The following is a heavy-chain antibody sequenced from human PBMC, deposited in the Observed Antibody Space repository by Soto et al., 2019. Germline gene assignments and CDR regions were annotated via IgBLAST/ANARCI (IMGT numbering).Heavy chain of an antibody. J-gene: IGHJ4*02. CDR3: AKEDGIVVVPAAMGIDY. CDR1: GFTFSSYA. D-gene: IGHD2-2*01. Sequence: GGSLRLSCAASGFTFSSYAMSWVRQAPGKGLEWVSAISGSGGSTYYADSVKGRFTISRDNSKNTLYLQMNSLRAEDTAVYYCAKEDGIVVVPAAMGIDYWGQGTLVTVS. V-gene: IGHV3-23*01. CDR2: ISGSGGST.